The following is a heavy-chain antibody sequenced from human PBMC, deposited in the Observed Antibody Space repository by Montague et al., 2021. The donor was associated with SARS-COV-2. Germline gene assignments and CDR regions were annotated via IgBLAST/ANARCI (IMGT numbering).Heavy chain of an antibody. Sequence: VKPTQTLTLTCTFSGFSLSTSGVGVGWIRQPPGKALEWLALIYWDDDKRYSPSLKSRLTITKDTSKNQVVLTMTNMDPVDTATYYCAHSRYYYYDSSGYRVYYFDYWGQGTLVTVSP. J-gene: IGHJ4*02. V-gene: IGHV2-5*02. D-gene: IGHD3-22*01. CDR2: IYWDDDK. CDR3: AHSRYYYYDSSGYRVYYFDY. CDR1: GFSLSTSGVG.